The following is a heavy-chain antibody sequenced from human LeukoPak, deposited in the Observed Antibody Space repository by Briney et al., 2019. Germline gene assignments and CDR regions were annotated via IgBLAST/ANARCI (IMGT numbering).Heavy chain of an antibody. V-gene: IGHV3-30*01. CDR1: GFTFSSYA. J-gene: IGHJ5*02. Sequence: GRSLRLSCAASGFTFSSYAMHWVRQAPGKGLEWVAVISYDGSNKYYADSVKGRFTISRDNSKNTLCLQMNSLRAEDTAVYYCASLIDPWGQGTLVTVSS. CDR3: ASLIDP. CDR2: ISYDGSNK.